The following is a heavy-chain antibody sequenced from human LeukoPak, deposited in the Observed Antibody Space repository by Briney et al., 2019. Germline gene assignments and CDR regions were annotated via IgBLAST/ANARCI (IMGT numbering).Heavy chain of an antibody. V-gene: IGHV3-23*01. D-gene: IGHD2-15*01. CDR2: IRSNGVDT. CDR3: AKGGYTTWFDP. CDR1: GFTFNSYS. Sequence: GGSLRLSCTASGFTFNSYSMSWVRQAPGKGLEWVSNIRSNGVDTHYADSVKGRFTISRDNSKSTLYLEMNSLRAEDTAVYYCAKGGYTTWFDPWGQGTLVTVSS. J-gene: IGHJ5*02.